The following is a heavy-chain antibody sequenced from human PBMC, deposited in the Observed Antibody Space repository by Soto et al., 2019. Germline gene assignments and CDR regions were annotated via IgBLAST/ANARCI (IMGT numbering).Heavy chain of an antibody. Sequence: PGGSLRLSCAASGFTFDDYTMHWVRQAPGKGLEWVSLISWDGGSTYYADSVKGRFTISRDNSKNSLYLQMNSLRTEDTALYYCAKAGRTFVDTAMVDYWGQGTLVTVSS. CDR3: AKAGRTFVDTAMVDY. CDR1: GFTFDDYT. V-gene: IGHV3-43*01. CDR2: ISWDGGST. J-gene: IGHJ4*02. D-gene: IGHD5-18*01.